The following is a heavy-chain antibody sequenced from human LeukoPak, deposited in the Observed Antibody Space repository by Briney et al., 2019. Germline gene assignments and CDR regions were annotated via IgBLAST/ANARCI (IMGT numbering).Heavy chain of an antibody. CDR3: ARVSAAAGTHYFDY. CDR2: IYYSGST. CDR1: GGSISSYY. V-gene: IGHV4-59*01. J-gene: IGHJ4*02. Sequence: SETLSLTCTVSGGSISSYYWSWIRQPPGKGLEWIGYIYYSGSTNYSPSLKSRVTISVDTSKNQFSLKLSSVTAADTAVYYCARVSAAAGTHYFDYWGQGTLVTVSS. D-gene: IGHD6-13*01.